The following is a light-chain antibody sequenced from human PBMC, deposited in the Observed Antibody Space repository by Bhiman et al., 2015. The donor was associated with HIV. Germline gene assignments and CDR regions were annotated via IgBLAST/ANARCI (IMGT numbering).Light chain of an antibody. Sequence: QSVLTQLPSASGLPGQTVTISCSGSTSSIGSNHVYWYQQVAGATPKLLIYKSSQRPSGIPDRFSGSKSGTSATLGITGLQTGDEADYYCGTWDGSLGVGFFGGGTKLTVL. CDR1: TSSIGSNH. V-gene: IGLV1-51*02. CDR2: KSS. J-gene: IGLJ2*01. CDR3: GTWDGSLGVGF.